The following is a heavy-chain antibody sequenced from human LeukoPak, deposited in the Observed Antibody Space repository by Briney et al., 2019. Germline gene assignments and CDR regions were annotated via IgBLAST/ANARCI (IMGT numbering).Heavy chain of an antibody. V-gene: IGHV1-18*01. CDR2: XXAYNGNT. D-gene: IGHD4-4*01. J-gene: IGHJ6*02. Sequence: EWMGWXXAYNGNTNYAQKLQGRVSMTTDTSTSTAYMELRSLRSDDTAVYYCARDPYSNPYYYYYYGMDVWGQGTTVTVSS. CDR3: ARDPYSNPYYYYYYGMDV.